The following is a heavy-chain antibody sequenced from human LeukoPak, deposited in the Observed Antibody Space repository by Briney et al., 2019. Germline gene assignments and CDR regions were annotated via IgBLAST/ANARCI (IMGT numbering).Heavy chain of an antibody. CDR3: AGLRRAYYYYMDV. J-gene: IGHJ6*03. CDR1: GFTFSNAW. CDR2: ISSSGSTI. V-gene: IGHV3-11*04. Sequence: GGSLRLSCAASGFTFSNAWMSWVRQAPGKGLEGVSYISSSGSTIYYADSVKGRFTISRDNANNLLFLQMSSLRAEDTAVYFCAGLRRAYYYYMDVWGKGTTVTVSS.